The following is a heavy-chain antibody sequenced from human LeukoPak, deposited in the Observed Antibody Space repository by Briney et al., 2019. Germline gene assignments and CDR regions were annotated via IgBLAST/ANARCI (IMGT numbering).Heavy chain of an antibody. J-gene: IGHJ4*02. V-gene: IGHV3-30-3*01. CDR3: ARAWELLRPFDC. CDR2: ISYDGSNK. CDR1: GFTFSSYA. D-gene: IGHD1-26*01. Sequence: GGSLRLSCAASGFTFSSYAMHWVRQAPGKGLEWVAVISYDGSNKYYADSVKGRFTISRDNSKNTLYLQMNSLRAEDTAVYYCARAWELLRPFDCWGQGTLVTVSS.